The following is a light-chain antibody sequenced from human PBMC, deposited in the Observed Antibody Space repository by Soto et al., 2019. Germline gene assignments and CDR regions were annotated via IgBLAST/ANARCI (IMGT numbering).Light chain of an antibody. V-gene: IGLV4-69*01. Sequence: QPVLTQSPSASASLGASVKLTCTLSSGHSSYVIAWHQQQPEKGPRYLMKVHSDGSHSKGDGIPDRFSGSSSGAERYLTISRLQSEDQADYYCQTWGATIVVFGGGTTVTVL. CDR3: QTWGATIVV. J-gene: IGLJ2*01. CDR1: SGHSSYV. CDR2: VHSDGSH.